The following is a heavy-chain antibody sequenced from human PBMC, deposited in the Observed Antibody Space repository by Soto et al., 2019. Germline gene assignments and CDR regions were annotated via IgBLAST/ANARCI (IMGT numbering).Heavy chain of an antibody. J-gene: IGHJ6*02. V-gene: IGHV4-31*03. CDR3: AARIAAAGRYYYYGMDV. CDR1: GGSISSGGYY. D-gene: IGHD6-13*01. CDR2: IYYSGST. Sequence: KSSETLSLTCTVSGGSISSGGYYWSWIRQHPGKGLEWIGYIYYSGSTYYNPSLKSRVTISVDTSKNQFSLKLSSVTAADTAVYYCAARIAAAGRYYYYGMDVWGQGTTVTVSS.